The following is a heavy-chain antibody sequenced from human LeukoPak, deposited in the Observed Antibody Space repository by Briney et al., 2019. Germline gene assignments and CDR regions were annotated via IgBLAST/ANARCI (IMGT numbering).Heavy chain of an antibody. CDR2: IYYSGST. V-gene: IGHV4-59*08. Sequence: SETLSLTCTVSGGSISSYYWSWIRQPPGKGLEWIGYIYYSGSTNYNPSLKSRVTISVDTSKNQFSLKLSSVTAADTAVYYCVTHSNYRYYYYYMDVWGKGTTVTVSS. CDR1: GGSISSYY. D-gene: IGHD4-11*01. CDR3: VTHSNYRYYYYYMDV. J-gene: IGHJ6*03.